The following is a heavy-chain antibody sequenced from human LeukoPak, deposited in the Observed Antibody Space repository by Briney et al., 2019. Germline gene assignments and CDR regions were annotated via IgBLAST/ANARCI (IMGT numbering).Heavy chain of an antibody. Sequence: SETLSLTCTVSGGSISSSSYYWGWIRQPPGKGLEWIGSIYYSGSTYYNPSLKSRVTISVDTSKNQFSLKLSSVTAADTAVYYCARVSPDDSSGYYSIFDYWGQGTLVTVSS. V-gene: IGHV4-39*07. CDR1: GGSISSSSYY. CDR3: ARVSPDDSSGYYSIFDY. J-gene: IGHJ4*02. CDR2: IYYSGST. D-gene: IGHD3-22*01.